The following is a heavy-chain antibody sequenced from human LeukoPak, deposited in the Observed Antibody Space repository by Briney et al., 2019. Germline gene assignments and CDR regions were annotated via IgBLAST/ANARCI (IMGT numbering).Heavy chain of an antibody. D-gene: IGHD1-26*01. Sequence: GRSLRLSCAASGFTFDDYAMHWVRQAPGKGLEWVSGISWNSGSIGYADSVKGRFTISRDNAKNSLYLQMNSLRAEDTAVYYCAKDGVPLSGSWFNWFDPWGQGTLVTVSS. V-gene: IGHV3-9*01. CDR1: GFTFDDYA. CDR2: ISWNSGSI. J-gene: IGHJ5*02. CDR3: AKDGVPLSGSWFNWFDP.